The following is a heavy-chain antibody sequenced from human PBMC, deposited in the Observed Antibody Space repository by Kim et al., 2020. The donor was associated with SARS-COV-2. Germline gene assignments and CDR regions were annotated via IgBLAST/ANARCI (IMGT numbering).Heavy chain of an antibody. CDR3: ARDERMAIFGVGYYFDY. J-gene: IGHJ4*02. Sequence: FKARVTITRDTSAGTAYMELSSLRSEDTAVYYCARDERMAIFGVGYYFDYWGQGTLVTVSS. V-gene: IGHV1-3*01. D-gene: IGHD3-3*01.